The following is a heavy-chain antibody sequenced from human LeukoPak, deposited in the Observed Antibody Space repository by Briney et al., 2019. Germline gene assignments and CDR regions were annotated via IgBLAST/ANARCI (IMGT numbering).Heavy chain of an antibody. D-gene: IGHD3-10*01. J-gene: IGHJ4*02. CDR3: ARAGSGSYLD. CDR1: GYTFSSFA. CDR2: INPNSGGT. Sequence: GASVKVSCKASGYTFSSFAMNWLRQAPGQGLEWVGWINPNSGGTNYAQKFQGRVTMTRDTSISTAYMELSRLRSDDTAVYYCARAGSGSYLDWGQGTLVTVSS. V-gene: IGHV1-2*02.